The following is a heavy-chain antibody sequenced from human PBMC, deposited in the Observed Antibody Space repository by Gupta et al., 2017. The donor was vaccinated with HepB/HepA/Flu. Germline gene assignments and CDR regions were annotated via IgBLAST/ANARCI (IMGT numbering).Heavy chain of an antibody. CDR1: GFSLSNARMG. Sequence: QVTLKESGPVLVKPTETLTLTCPVSGFSLSNARMGVSWIRQPPGKALEWLAHIFSNDEKSYSTSLKSRLTISKDTSKSQVVLTMTNMDPVDTATYYGARATAHYYDSSGPCDYWGQGTRGTVSA. V-gene: IGHV2-26*01. J-gene: IGHJ4*02. CDR3: ARATAHYYDSSGPCDY. D-gene: IGHD3-22*01. CDR2: IFSNDEK.